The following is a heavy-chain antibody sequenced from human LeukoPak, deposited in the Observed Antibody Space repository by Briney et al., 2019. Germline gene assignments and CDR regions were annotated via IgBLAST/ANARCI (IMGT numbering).Heavy chain of an antibody. D-gene: IGHD3-3*01. CDR2: ISGTSSQI. Sequence: GGSLRLSCAASGFTFNNYNMNWVRQAPGKGLEWVASISGTSSQIYYTDSVKGRFTISRDNAKNSLYLQMNSLRAEDTAVYYCARDHGEMGVVYFDYWGQGTLVTVSS. CDR1: GFTFNNYN. J-gene: IGHJ4*02. V-gene: IGHV3-21*01. CDR3: ARDHGEMGVVYFDY.